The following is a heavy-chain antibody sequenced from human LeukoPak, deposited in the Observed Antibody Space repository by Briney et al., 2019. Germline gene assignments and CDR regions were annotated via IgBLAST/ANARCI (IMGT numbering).Heavy chain of an antibody. J-gene: IGHJ4*02. CDR3: ARAAAGNDY. Sequence: GGSLRLSCAASGFTFSSYTMSWVRQAPGKGLEWVANIKLDGSEKNYVDSVKGRFTISRDNTKNSLYLQMNSLRAEDTAVYYCARAAAGNDYWGQGTLVTVSS. V-gene: IGHV3-7*03. CDR2: IKLDGSEK. D-gene: IGHD6-13*01. CDR1: GFTFSSYT.